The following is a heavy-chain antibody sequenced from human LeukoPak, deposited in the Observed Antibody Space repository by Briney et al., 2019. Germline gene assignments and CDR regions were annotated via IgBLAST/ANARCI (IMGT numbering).Heavy chain of an antibody. CDR1: GFTFHGSW. V-gene: IGHV3-7*01. Sequence: GSLRLSCAASGFTFHGSWMNLVRQVPGKGLEWVANMDPSGTQKRYVDSVRGRFTISKDNSGTSFYLEMSSLTVDDTAIYYCAIWTSDNNGGQGTLVTVSS. CDR3: AIWTSDNN. D-gene: IGHD1-1*01. J-gene: IGHJ4*02. CDR2: MDPSGTQK.